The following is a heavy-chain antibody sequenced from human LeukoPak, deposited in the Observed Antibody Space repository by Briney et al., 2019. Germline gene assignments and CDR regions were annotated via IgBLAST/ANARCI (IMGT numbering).Heavy chain of an antibody. Sequence: SETLSLTCAVYGGTFSGHYWSWIRQPPGKGLEWIGEINHSGSTNYNPSLKSRVTISVDTSKNQFSLKLSSVTAADTAVYYCARGPFYYGSGRRANWFDPWGQGTLVTVSS. CDR2: INHSGST. CDR3: ARGPFYYGSGRRANWFDP. V-gene: IGHV4-34*01. D-gene: IGHD3-10*01. J-gene: IGHJ5*02. CDR1: GGTFSGHY.